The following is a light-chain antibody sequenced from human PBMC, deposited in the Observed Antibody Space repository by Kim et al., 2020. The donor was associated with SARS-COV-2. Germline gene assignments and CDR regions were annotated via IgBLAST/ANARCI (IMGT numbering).Light chain of an antibody. J-gene: IGLJ2*01. CDR1: KLGDKY. CDR3: QAWDSSKV. CDR2: QDS. Sequence: VSVSTGQTASITCSGDKLGDKYACWYQQKPGQSPVLVIYQDSKRPSGIPERFSGSNSGNTATLTISGTQAMDEADYYCQAWDSSKVFGGGTQLTVL. V-gene: IGLV3-1*01.